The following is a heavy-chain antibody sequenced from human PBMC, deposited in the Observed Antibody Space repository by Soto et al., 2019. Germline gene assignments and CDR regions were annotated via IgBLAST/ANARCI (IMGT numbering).Heavy chain of an antibody. D-gene: IGHD3-3*01. CDR3: ARAPILSGVTIYEHYFGS. Sequence: ASVKVSCKASGYTSTSYDINWVRQATGQGLEWMGWMNPNSGNTGYAQKLQGRLTFSADESTSTAYMELSSLRSEDTAVYYCARAPILSGVTIYEHYFGSWGQGTPVTVSS. V-gene: IGHV1-8*01. CDR2: MNPNSGNT. CDR1: GYTSTSYD. J-gene: IGHJ4*02.